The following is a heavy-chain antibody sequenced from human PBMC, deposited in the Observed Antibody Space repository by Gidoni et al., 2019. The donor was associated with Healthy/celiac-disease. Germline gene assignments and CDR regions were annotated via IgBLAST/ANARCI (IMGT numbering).Heavy chain of an antibody. CDR1: GYTFTSYD. D-gene: IGHD3-22*01. J-gene: IGHJ3*02. Sequence: QVQLVQSGAEVKKPGASVKVSCKASGYTFTSYDINWVRQATGQGLEWMGWMNPNSGNTGYAQKFQGRVTMTRNTSISTAYMELSSLRSEDTAVYYCARGHLFYYDSSADAFDIWGQGTMVTVSS. CDR3: ARGHLFYYDSSADAFDI. V-gene: IGHV1-8*01. CDR2: MNPNSGNT.